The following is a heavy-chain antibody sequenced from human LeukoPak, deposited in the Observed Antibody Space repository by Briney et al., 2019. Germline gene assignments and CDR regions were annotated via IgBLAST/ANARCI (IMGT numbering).Heavy chain of an antibody. CDR2: IRYDGSNK. D-gene: IGHD4-11*01. V-gene: IGHV3-30*02. Sequence: GGSLRLSCAASGFTFNSYGMHWVRQAPGKGLEWVAFIRYDGSNKYYADSVKGRFTISRDNSKNTLYLQMNSLRAEDTAVYYCAKERTTVTHNWFDPWGQGTLVTVSS. J-gene: IGHJ5*02. CDR1: GFTFNSYG. CDR3: AKERTTVTHNWFDP.